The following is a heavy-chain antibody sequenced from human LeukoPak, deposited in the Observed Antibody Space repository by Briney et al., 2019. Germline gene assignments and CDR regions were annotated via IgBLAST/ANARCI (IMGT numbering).Heavy chain of an antibody. CDR3: AMGTYDSSGYPAN. D-gene: IGHD3-22*01. CDR2: ISRSSSYT. CDR1: GFTFSSYA. V-gene: IGHV3-21*05. J-gene: IGHJ4*02. Sequence: GGSLRLSCAASGFTFSSYAMHWVRQAPGKGLEWVSYISRSSSYTNYADSVKGRFTISRDNAKNSLYLQMNSLRAEDTAVYYCAMGTYDSSGYPANWGQGTLVTVSS.